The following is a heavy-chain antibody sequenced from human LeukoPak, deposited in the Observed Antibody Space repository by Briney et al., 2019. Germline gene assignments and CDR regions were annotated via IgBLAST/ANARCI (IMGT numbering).Heavy chain of an antibody. CDR2: INPNSGGT. CDR1: GYTFTGYY. V-gene: IGHV1-2*02. Sequence: ASVKVSCKASGYTFTGYYMHWVRQAPGQGLEWMGWINPNSGGTNYAQKFQGRVTMTRDTSISTAYMELSRLRSDDTAVSYCARDLSAVAGPEGYWGQGTLVTVSS. J-gene: IGHJ4*02. CDR3: ARDLSAVAGPEGY. D-gene: IGHD6-19*01.